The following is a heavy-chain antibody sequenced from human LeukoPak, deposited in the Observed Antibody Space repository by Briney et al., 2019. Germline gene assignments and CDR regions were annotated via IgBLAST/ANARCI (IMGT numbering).Heavy chain of an antibody. D-gene: IGHD3/OR15-3a*01. CDR3: ARDWTHRPFDI. CDR2: IYSDGST. J-gene: IGHJ3*02. CDR1: GLTVSSNH. Sequence: GGSLRLSCAASGLTVSSNHMSWVRQAPGKGLEWISVIYSDGSTNYVDSVKGRFTISRDNAKNTLYLQMNSLRAEDTAVYYCARDWTHRPFDIWGQGTMVTVSS. V-gene: IGHV3-66*01.